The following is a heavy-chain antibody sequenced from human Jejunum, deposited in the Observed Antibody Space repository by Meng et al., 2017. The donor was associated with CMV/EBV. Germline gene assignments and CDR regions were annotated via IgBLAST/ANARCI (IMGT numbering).Heavy chain of an antibody. J-gene: IGHJ4*02. Sequence: VELVQSGAWVTKLGPSVKVSCEPSGLIFNSYAISWARQAPGQGLQYMGWISAYNDNTNYAQELQGRVTMTTDTSTSTAYMELRSLRFDDTAVYYCARFYCSSTSCPHVLFDYWGQGTLVTVSS. CDR1: GLIFNSYA. D-gene: IGHD2-2*01. CDR2: ISAYNDNT. V-gene: IGHV1-18*01. CDR3: ARFYCSSTSCPHVLFDY.